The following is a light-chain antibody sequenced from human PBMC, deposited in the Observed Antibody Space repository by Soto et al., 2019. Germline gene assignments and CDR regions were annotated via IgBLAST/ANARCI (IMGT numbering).Light chain of an antibody. CDR1: QSLSRF. CDR2: DAS. V-gene: IGKV3-11*01. J-gene: IGKJ4*01. Sequence: EIVLTQSPATLSLSPGEPATLSCRASQSLSRFLAWYQRKPGQAPRLLIYDASNGATGIPARFSGSGSGTGYTLTISSLEPEDIAVYYCQQRMNWSLTFGGGTKVDIK. CDR3: QQRMNWSLT.